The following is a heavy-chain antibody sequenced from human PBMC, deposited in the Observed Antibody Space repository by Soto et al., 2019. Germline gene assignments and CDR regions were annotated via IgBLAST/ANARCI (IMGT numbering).Heavy chain of an antibody. D-gene: IGHD2-2*01. Sequence: SETLSLTCAVYGGSFSGYYWSWIRQPPGKGLEWIGEINHSGSTNYNPSLKSRVTISVDTSKNQFSLKLSSVTAADTAVYYCARGAAYFVVVPAAIGYYYYMDVWGKGTTVTVSS. J-gene: IGHJ6*03. CDR1: GGSFSGYY. CDR2: INHSGST. V-gene: IGHV4-34*01. CDR3: ARGAAYFVVVPAAIGYYYYMDV.